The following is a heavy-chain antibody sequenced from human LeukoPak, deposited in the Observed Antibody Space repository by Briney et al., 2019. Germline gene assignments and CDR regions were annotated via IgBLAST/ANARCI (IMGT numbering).Heavy chain of an antibody. CDR3: ARDRELLWFGSKGAFDI. CDR2: IYTSGST. J-gene: IGHJ3*02. D-gene: IGHD3-10*01. CDR1: GGSISSYY. Sequence: SEPLSLTCPVSGGSISSYYWSWIRPPAGKGLEWIGRIYTSGSTNYNPSLKSRVTMSVDTSKNQFSLKLSSVTAADTAVYYCARDRELLWFGSKGAFDIWGQGTMVTVSS. V-gene: IGHV4-4*07.